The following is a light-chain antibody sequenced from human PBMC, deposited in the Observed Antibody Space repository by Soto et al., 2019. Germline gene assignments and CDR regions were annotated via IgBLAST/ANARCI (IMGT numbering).Light chain of an antibody. J-gene: IGLJ2*01. CDR2: EVS. Sequence: ALTQPPSVSGSPGQSVTISCTGTSSDVGTYNRVSWYQQPPGTAPKLMIYEVSNRPSGVPDRFSGSKSGNTASLTISGLQAEDEADYYCSSFTSSATLVFGGGTKLTVL. CDR1: SSDVGTYNR. CDR3: SSFTSSATLV. V-gene: IGLV2-18*02.